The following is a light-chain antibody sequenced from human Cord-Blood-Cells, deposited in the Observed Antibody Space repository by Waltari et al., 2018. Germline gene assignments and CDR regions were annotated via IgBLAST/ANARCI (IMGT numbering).Light chain of an antibody. V-gene: IGKV1-39*01. J-gene: IGKJ1*01. CDR2: AAS. CDR3: QQSYSTPWT. Sequence: DIQMTQSPSSLSASVGDRVTITCRASQSISSYLNWYQHKPGKAPKLLIYAASSLQSGVPSRFSGSGSGTDFTLTISSLQPEDFATYYCQQSYSTPWTLGQGTKVEIK. CDR1: QSISSY.